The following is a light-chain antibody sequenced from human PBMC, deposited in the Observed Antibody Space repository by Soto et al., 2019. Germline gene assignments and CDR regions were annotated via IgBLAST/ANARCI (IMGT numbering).Light chain of an antibody. CDR2: RAS. CDR1: QSVGGNY. V-gene: IGKV3-20*01. Sequence: EIVLTQSPGTLSLSPGERATLSCRASQSVGGNYLAWFQQKPGQAPRLLVYRASNRAAGIPDRFSGGGSGTDFTLTISSLEPEDVAVYYCQHYGSSPWTFGQGTEVEVK. CDR3: QHYGSSPWT. J-gene: IGKJ1*01.